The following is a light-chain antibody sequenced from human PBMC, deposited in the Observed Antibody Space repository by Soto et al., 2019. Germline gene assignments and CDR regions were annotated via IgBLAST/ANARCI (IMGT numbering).Light chain of an antibody. CDR3: GTWDSSLSAGV. V-gene: IGLV1-51*01. CDR2: DNN. J-gene: IGLJ1*01. Sequence: QSVLTQPPSVSATPGQTVTISCSGSNSNIGNNYVSWYQQLPGTAPKLLIYDNNKRPPEIPDRFSGSKSGPSATLGITGLQTGDEADYYCGTWDSSLSAGVFGTGTKSPS. CDR1: NSNIGNNY.